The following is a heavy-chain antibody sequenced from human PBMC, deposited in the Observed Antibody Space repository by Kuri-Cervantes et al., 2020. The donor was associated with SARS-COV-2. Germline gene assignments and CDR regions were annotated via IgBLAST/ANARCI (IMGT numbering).Heavy chain of an antibody. J-gene: IGHJ6*02. V-gene: IGHV5-10-1*01. CDR1: GYSFTSYW. D-gene: IGHD2-2*01. CDR3: ARWGQYCSSTSCYVNYYYGMDV. Sequence: KVSCKGSGYSFTSYWISWVRQMPGKGLEWMGRIDPSDSYTNYSPSFQGHVTISADKSISTAYLQWSSLKASDTAMYYCARWGQYCSSTSCYVNYYYGMDVWGQGTMVTVSS. CDR2: IDPSDSYT.